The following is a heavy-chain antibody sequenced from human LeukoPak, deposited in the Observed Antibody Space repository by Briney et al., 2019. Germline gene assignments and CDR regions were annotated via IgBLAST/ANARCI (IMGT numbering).Heavy chain of an antibody. CDR1: GFTFSNAW. D-gene: IGHD3-3*01. CDR3: TTDTADDFWSGYSQYYFDY. J-gene: IGHJ4*02. V-gene: IGHV3-15*01. Sequence: GGSLRLSCAASGFTFSNAWMSWVRQAPGKGLEWVGRIKSKTDGGTTDYAAPVKGRFTISRDDSKNTLYLQMNSLKTGDTAVYYCTTDTADDFWSGYSQYYFDYWGQGTLVTVSS. CDR2: IKSKTDGGTT.